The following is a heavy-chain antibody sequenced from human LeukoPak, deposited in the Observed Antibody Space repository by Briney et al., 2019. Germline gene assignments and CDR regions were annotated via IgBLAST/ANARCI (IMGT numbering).Heavy chain of an antibody. Sequence: GGSLRLSCTASGFTFSSYAMNWVRQAPGKGLEWVSAISGSGGGTYYADSVKGRFTISRDNSKNTLYLQMTSLRAEDTAVYYCAKDFYGSGSPYHFDYWGQGTLVTVSS. V-gene: IGHV3-23*01. CDR1: GFTFSSYA. CDR2: ISGSGGGT. J-gene: IGHJ4*02. D-gene: IGHD3-10*01. CDR3: AKDFYGSGSPYHFDY.